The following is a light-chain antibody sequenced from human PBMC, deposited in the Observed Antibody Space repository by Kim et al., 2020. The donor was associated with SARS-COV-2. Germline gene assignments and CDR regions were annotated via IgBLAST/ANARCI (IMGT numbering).Light chain of an antibody. Sequence: GEPASISGRSSQSLLYSNGDNYLSWYRQKPGQSPQLLIYLVSNRASGVPDRFSGSGSGTDFTLKISRVEAEDVGVYFCMQTLQTPTFGQGTKLEIK. J-gene: IGKJ2*01. CDR2: LVS. CDR1: QSLLYSNGDNY. V-gene: IGKV2-28*01. CDR3: MQTLQTPT.